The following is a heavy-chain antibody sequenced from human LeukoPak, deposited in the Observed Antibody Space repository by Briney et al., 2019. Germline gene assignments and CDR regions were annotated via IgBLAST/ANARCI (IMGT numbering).Heavy chain of an antibody. V-gene: IGHV3-23*01. CDR1: GFTFSSYA. Sequence: GGSLRLSCAASGFTFSSYAMSWVRQAPGKGLEWVSAISGSGGSTYYADSVKGRFTISRDNSKNTLYLQMNSLRAEDTAVYYCAKGGGYDSSREYRSWGQGTLVTVSS. CDR3: AKGGGYDSSREYRS. CDR2: ISGSGGST. J-gene: IGHJ4*02. D-gene: IGHD3-22*01.